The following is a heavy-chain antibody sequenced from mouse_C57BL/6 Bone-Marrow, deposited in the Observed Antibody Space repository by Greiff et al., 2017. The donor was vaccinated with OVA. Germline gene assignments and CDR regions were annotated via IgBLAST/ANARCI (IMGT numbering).Heavy chain of an antibody. V-gene: IGHV1-69*01. D-gene: IGHD1-1*02. CDR2: IDPSDSYT. CDR1: GYTFTSYW. CDR3: ARSRYGSYLYCYFDV. Sequence: VKLQQPGAELVMPGASVKLSCKASGYTFTSYWMHWVKQRPGQGLEWIGEIDPSDSYTNYNQKFKGKSTLTVDKSSSTAYMQLSSLTSEDSAVYDCARSRYGSYLYCYFDVWGTGTTVTVTA. J-gene: IGHJ1*03.